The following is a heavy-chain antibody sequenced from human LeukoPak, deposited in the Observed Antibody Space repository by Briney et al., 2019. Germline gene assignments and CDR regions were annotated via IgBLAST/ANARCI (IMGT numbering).Heavy chain of an antibody. CDR2: IYTSGST. D-gene: IGHD3-3*01. J-gene: IGHJ5*02. CDR3: ARLGGGYDFWSGYYTWFDP. Sequence: PSETLSLICTVSGGSISSYYWSWIRQPPGKGLEWIGYIYTSGSTNYNPSLKSRVTISVDTSKNQFSLKLSSVTAADTAVYYCARLGGGYDFWSGYYTWFDPWGQGTLVTVSS. V-gene: IGHV4-4*09. CDR1: GGSISSYY.